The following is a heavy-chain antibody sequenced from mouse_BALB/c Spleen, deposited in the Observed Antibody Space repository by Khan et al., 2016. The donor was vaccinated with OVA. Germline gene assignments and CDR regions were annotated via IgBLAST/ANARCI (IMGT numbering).Heavy chain of an antibody. D-gene: IGHD2-4*01. CDR3: AGRGYDYGRGALFAY. J-gene: IGHJ3*01. CDR2: IWSAGST. V-gene: IGHV2-2*02. CDR1: GFSLTNYS. Sequence: QVQLKQSGPGLVQPSQSLSITCTVSGFSLTNYSVHWVRQSPGKGLEWLGVIWSAGSTDYNAAFISRLTIRKDNSRSQVFFKMNSLQPNETANDYCAGRGYDYGRGALFAYWGQGTLVTVSA.